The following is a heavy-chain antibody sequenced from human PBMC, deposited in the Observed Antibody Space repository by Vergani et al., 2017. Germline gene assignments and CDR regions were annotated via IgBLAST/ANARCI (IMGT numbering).Heavy chain of an antibody. CDR3: ARDLVGATPFDY. V-gene: IGHV2-5*02. CDR1: GFSLSTSGVG. Sequence: QITLKESGPTLVKPTQTLTLTCTFSGFSLSTSGVGVGWIRQPPGKALEWLALIYWDDDKRYSPSLKSRLTITKDTSKNQVVLTMTNMDPVDTATYYCARDLVGATPFDYWGQGTLVTVSS. CDR2: IYWDDDK. J-gene: IGHJ4*02. D-gene: IGHD1-26*01.